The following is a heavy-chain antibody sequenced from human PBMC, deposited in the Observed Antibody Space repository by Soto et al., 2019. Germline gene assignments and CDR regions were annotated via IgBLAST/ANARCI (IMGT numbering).Heavy chain of an antibody. V-gene: IGHV3-53*02. Sequence: EVQLVETGGALIQPGGSLRLSCAASGFAVSNHYMNWVRQAPGKGLEWVSIIRTTGSTYYADYVKGRFTISRDNSKNTVSLEMNSLRVEDTAGYYCARNSMMDVWGQGTTVIVSS. J-gene: IGHJ6*02. CDR2: IRTTGST. CDR1: GFAVSNHY. CDR3: ARNSMMDV.